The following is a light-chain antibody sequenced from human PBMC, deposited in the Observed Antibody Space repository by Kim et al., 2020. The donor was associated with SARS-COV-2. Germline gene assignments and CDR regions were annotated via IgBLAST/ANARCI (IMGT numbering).Light chain of an antibody. CDR1: QDISNY. CDR3: QQYNNLPYT. Sequence: DIQMTQSPSSMSASVGDRVTITCQASQDISNYLNWYQQKPGKAPKLLIYVASNLETGVPSSFSGSGSGTDFTFTISSLQPEDIATYYCQQYNNLPYTFGQGTKLEI. V-gene: IGKV1-33*01. J-gene: IGKJ2*01. CDR2: VAS.